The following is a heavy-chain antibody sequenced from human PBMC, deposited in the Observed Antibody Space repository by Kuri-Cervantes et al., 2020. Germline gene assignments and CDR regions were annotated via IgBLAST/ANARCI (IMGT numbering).Heavy chain of an antibody. CDR2: ISSSGSTI. Sequence: RGSLRLSCAASGFTFSSYAMHWVRQAPGKGLEWVSYISSSGSTIYYADSVKGRFTISRDNAKNSLYLQMNSLRAEDTAVYYCARDFTMSNFDYWGQGTLVTVSS. J-gene: IGHJ4*02. CDR1: GFTFSSYA. V-gene: IGHV3-48*04. CDR3: ARDFTMSNFDY.